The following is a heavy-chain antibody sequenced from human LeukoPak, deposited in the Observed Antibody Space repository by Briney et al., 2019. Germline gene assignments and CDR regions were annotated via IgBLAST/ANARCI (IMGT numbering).Heavy chain of an antibody. Sequence: PSETLSLTCTVSGDSISSNNFYWGWIRQPPGKALEWIGHINYSGITYYNPSLKSRVSISVDTSKNQFSLKLNSVTAADTAVYYCARALYYDFWSGYTPFDYWGQGTLVTVSS. J-gene: IGHJ4*02. D-gene: IGHD3-3*01. CDR3: ARALYYDFWSGYTPFDY. V-gene: IGHV4-39*07. CDR2: INYSGIT. CDR1: GDSISSNNFY.